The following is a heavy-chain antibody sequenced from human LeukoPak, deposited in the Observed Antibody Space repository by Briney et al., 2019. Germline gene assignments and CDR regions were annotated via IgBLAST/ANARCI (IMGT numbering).Heavy chain of an antibody. D-gene: IGHD6-13*01. CDR2: VSSSGSTI. J-gene: IGHJ4*02. CDR1: GFTFSRYE. Sequence: PGGSLRLSCAGPGFTFSRYEMNWVRQAPGKGLEGVSYVSSSGSTIYFADSVKGRFTISRDNAKNSLYLQMNSLRAEDTAVYYCAKDRSSSWDWYFDYWGQGTLVTVSS. CDR3: AKDRSSSWDWYFDY. V-gene: IGHV3-48*03.